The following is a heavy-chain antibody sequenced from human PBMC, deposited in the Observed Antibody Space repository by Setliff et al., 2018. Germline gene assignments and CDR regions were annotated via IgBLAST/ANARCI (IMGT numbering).Heavy chain of an antibody. J-gene: IGHJ4*02. CDR3: ARVGRYVDTAMVFDY. V-gene: IGHV1-46*01. CDR1: GYTFTSYY. D-gene: IGHD5-18*01. Sequence: ASVKVSCKASGYTFTSYYMHWVRQAPGQGLEWMGIINPSGGSTSYAQKFQGRVTMTRDTSTSTVYMELSSLRSEDPAVYYCARVGRYVDTAMVFDYWGQGTLVTVSS. CDR2: INPSGGST.